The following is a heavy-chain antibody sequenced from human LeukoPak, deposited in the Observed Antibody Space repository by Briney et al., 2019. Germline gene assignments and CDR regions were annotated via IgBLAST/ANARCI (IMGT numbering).Heavy chain of an antibody. CDR2: IYYSGST. J-gene: IGHJ4*02. CDR3: ARSGPVRGDTTFDY. Sequence: SETLSLTCTVSGGSISSYYWSWIRQPPGKGLEWIGYIYYSGSTNYNPSLKSRVTISVDTSKNQFSLKLSSVTAADTAVYYCARSGPVRGDTTFDYWGQGTLVTVSS. V-gene: IGHV4-59*08. CDR1: GGSISSYY. D-gene: IGHD3-10*01.